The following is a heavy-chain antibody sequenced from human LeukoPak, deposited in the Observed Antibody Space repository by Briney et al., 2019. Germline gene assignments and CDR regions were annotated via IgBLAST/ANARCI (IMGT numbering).Heavy chain of an antibody. D-gene: IGHD3-10*01. Sequence: GGSLSLSCAASGFTFSSYALSGFRQPPRRGLEGGSAISGSGASTYYAVSVKGRFTISRDNSKNTLYLQMNSLRAENTAVYYCAKVTRRGAFDIWGQGTMVTVSS. CDR2: ISGSGAST. J-gene: IGHJ3*02. V-gene: IGHV3-23*01. CDR1: GFTFSSYA. CDR3: AKVTRRGAFDI.